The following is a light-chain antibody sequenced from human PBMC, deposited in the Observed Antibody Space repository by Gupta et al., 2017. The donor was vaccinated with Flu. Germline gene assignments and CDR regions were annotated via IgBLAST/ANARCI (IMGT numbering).Light chain of an antibody. Sequence: VTIAGSGTSSDVGGYNVVYWYQQNTGNATKLIIYEVKKRPAGVADRLSGSKSGNTASLTVSGLKAEDEADYYCSSDGGGSEWVFGGGTKMTVL. J-gene: IGLJ3*02. V-gene: IGLV2-8*01. CDR1: SSDVGGYNV. CDR3: SSDGGGSEWV. CDR2: EVK.